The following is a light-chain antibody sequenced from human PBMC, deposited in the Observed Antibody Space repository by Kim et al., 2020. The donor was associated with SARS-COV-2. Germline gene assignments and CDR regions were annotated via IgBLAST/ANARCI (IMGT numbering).Light chain of an antibody. J-gene: IGKJ4*01. CDR3: QQYDNLLT. Sequence: SASVGDRVTITGQASQDISNYLNWYQQKPGKAPKLLIYDASNLETGVPSRFSGSGSGTDFTFTISSLQPEDIATYYCQQYDNLLTFGGGTKVDIK. V-gene: IGKV1-33*01. CDR1: QDISNY. CDR2: DAS.